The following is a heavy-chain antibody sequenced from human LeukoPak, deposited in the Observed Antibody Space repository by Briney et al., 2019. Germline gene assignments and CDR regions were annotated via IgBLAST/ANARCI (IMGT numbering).Heavy chain of an antibody. CDR1: GFTFSSYA. J-gene: IGHJ6*02. CDR3: ARVSLRFLEWFSMDV. CDR2: ISYDGSNK. D-gene: IGHD3-3*01. Sequence: GRSLRLSCAASGFTFSSYAMHWVRQAPGKGLEWVAVISYDGSNKYYADSVNRRFTISRDNSNNTLYLQMNSLRAEDTAVYYCARVSLRFLEWFSMDVWGQGTTVTVSS. V-gene: IGHV3-30-3*01.